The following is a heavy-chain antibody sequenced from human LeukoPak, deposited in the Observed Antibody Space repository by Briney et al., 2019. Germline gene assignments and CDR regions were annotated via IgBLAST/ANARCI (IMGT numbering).Heavy chain of an antibody. V-gene: IGHV3-7*01. J-gene: IGHJ4*02. CDR2: INRDGSQK. D-gene: IGHD2-15*01. CDR1: GFSLSGYW. Sequence: PGGSLRLSCAASGFSLSGYWMTWVRQAPGKGLEWVANINRDGSQKNHVDSVKGRFTISRDNAKNSQYLQMNSLRAEDTAVYYCARDPSGGGYWGQGTLVTVSS. CDR3: ARDPSGGGY.